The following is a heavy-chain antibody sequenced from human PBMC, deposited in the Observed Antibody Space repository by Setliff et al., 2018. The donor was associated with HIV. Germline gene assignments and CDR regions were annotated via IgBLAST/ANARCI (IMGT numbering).Heavy chain of an antibody. V-gene: IGHV3-23*01. J-gene: IGHJ4*02. Sequence: SLRLSCAASGFTFSNFDMSWVRQAPGKGLEWVSAISGSGLRTYYADSVKGRFTISRDNSKNTMYLQMSSLRAEDTAVYYCAKFHSYPAHYFFDSWGQGTLVTVS. CDR1: GFTFSNFD. CDR3: AKFHSYPAHYFFDS. CDR2: ISGSGLRT. D-gene: IGHD2-15*01.